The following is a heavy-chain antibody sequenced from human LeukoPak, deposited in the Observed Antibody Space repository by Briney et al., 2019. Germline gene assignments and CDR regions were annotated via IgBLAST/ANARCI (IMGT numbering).Heavy chain of an antibody. D-gene: IGHD6-19*01. Sequence: GGSLRLSCAASGFTFITYAMTWVRQAPGKGLDWVSTISAGGAGTYYADSVKGRFTIFRDNSKNTLYLQMNSLRAEDTALYYCVKGYSSGWTREYYGMDVWGQGTTVTVSS. CDR3: VKGYSSGWTREYYGMDV. CDR1: GFTFITYA. V-gene: IGHV3-23*01. J-gene: IGHJ6*02. CDR2: ISAGGAGT.